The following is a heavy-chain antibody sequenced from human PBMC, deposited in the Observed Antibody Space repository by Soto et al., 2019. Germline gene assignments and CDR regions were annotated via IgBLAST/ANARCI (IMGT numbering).Heavy chain of an antibody. J-gene: IGHJ4*02. D-gene: IGHD2-2*03. CDR3: AKVGIGMFSHKHHFDH. CDR1: GFTFSSFG. V-gene: IGHV3-23*01. CDR2: ISGSGDSS. Sequence: EVQLLDSGGDLAQPGGSLRLSCTASGFTFSSFGMAWVRQAPGKGREWVSAISGSGDSSYYADSVKDRFTISRDNPTNTLYLQMNNLRAEDTAVYYCAKVGIGMFSHKHHFDHWGQGTQVTVSS.